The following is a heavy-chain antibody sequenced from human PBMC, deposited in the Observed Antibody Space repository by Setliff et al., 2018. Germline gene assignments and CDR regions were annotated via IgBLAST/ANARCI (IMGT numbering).Heavy chain of an antibody. J-gene: IGHJ3*02. D-gene: IGHD3-10*01. CDR2: IYSGGTT. CDR1: GDSMNSGVYY. Sequence: SETLSLTCKVSGDSMNSGVYYWAWIRQPPGKGLEWIGRIYSGGTTYYNSSLKSRVTISVDTSKSQFSLRLNSVTAADTAVYYCARAPNRIGTMVRGVSRAFDIWSQGTLVTVSS. V-gene: IGHV4-39*01. CDR3: ARAPNRIGTMVRGVSRAFDI.